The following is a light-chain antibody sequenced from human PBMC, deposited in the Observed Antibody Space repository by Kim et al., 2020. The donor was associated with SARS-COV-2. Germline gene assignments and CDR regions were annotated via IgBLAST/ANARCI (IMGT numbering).Light chain of an antibody. CDR1: SINVCGYNY. CDR2: DVI. CDR3: CSYAGSYTWV. J-gene: IGLJ3*02. V-gene: IGLV2-11*01. Sequence: GQSFTISCTGTSINVCGYNYVSWYQQHPGKAPKLMIYDVIKRPSGVPERFSGSKSGNAASLTISGLQAEDEADYYCCSYAGSYTWVFGGGTQLTVL.